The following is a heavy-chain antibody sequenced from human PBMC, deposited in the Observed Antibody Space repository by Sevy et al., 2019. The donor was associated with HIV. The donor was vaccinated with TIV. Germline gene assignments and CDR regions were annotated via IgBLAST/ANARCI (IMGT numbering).Heavy chain of an antibody. CDR2: IYYSGST. Sequence: SETLSLTCTVSGGSISSGGYYWSWIRQHPGKGLEWIGYIYYSGSTYYNPSLKSRVTISVDTSKNQLSLKLSSVTAADTAVYYCARADTIFGVVTPDAFDIWGQGTMVTVSS. CDR1: GGSISSGGYY. D-gene: IGHD3-3*01. CDR3: ARADTIFGVVTPDAFDI. V-gene: IGHV4-31*03. J-gene: IGHJ3*02.